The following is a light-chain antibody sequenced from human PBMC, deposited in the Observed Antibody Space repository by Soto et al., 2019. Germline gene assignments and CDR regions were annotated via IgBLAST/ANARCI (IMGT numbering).Light chain of an antibody. Sequence: QSVLTQPPSVSRAPGQRVTISCSGGSSYIGAGHDVHWYQHLPGTAPKLLIYADNNRPSGVPDRFSGSKSGTSASLAITGLQADDEADYFCQSYDSSLSGSVFGGGTKVTVL. V-gene: IGLV1-40*01. J-gene: IGLJ2*01. CDR3: QSYDSSLSGSV. CDR2: ADN. CDR1: SSYIGAGHD.